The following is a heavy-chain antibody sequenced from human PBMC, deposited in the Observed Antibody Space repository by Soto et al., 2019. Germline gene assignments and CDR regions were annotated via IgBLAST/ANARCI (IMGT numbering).Heavy chain of an antibody. CDR2: IAPYTFNT. CDR1: GYTFTNYA. J-gene: IGHJ5*02. Sequence: ASVKVSCKASGYTFTNYAISLVRQAPVQVLELIVWIAPYTFNTNYSQKFQGRFTITTYTSTNTSYIELRSLRSDDTAVYFCSSKPSCTKGDCLFFDPWGQGTLVTVSS. CDR3: SSKPSCTKGDCLFFDP. V-gene: IGHV1-18*01. D-gene: IGHD2-8*01.